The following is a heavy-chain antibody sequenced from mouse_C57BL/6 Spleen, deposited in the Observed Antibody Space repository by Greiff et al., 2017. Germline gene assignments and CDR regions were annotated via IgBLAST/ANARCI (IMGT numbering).Heavy chain of an antibody. CDR1: GFTFSDSY. CDR2: INHDGSST. D-gene: IGHD2-5*01. V-gene: IGHV5-16*01. Sequence: EVHVVESEGGLVQPGTSMKLSCTASGFTFSDSYMAWVRQVPEQGLEWVANINHDGSSTNYLDSLKSRSTISRDNATNILYLQSSSLKSEDTAAYSGAREDSNYGWFADWGQGTLVTVSA. J-gene: IGHJ3*01. CDR3: AREDSNYGWFAD.